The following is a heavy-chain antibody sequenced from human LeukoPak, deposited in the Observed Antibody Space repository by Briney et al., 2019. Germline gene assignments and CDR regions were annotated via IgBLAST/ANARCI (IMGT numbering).Heavy chain of an antibody. CDR2: INHSGST. CDR1: GYSISSGYY. D-gene: IGHD6-6*01. J-gene: IGHJ4*02. CDR3: ARGGSSIAARPRAGGVYY. Sequence: PSETLSLTCAVSGYSISSGYYWSWIRQPPGKGLEWIGEINHSGSTNYNPSLKSRGTISVDTSKNQFSLKLSSVTAADTAVYYCARGGSSIAARPRAGGVYYWGQGTLVTVSS. V-gene: IGHV4-34*01.